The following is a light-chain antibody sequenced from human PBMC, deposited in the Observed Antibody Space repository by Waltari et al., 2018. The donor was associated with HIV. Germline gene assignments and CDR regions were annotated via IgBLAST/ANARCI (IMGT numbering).Light chain of an antibody. CDR2: GVS. J-gene: IGLJ2*01. CDR1: SSDIGGYDY. V-gene: IGLV2-14*01. CDR3: SAYTSISTLAV. Sequence: QSALTQPASVSGSPGQSITISCTGTSSDIGGYDYVSWYQQHPGKAPQLMIYGVSSRPSGVSTRFSGSRSGNTASLTISGLQAEDEADYYCSAYTSISTLAVFGGGTKLTVL.